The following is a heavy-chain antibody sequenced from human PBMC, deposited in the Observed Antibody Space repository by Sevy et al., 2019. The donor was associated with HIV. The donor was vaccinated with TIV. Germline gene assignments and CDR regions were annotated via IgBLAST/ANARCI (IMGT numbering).Heavy chain of an antibody. Sequence: GGSLRLSCAASGFTLSSYWMSWVRQAPGKGLEWVANIKQDGSEKYYVDSVKGRFTISRDNAKNSLYLEMNSLRAEDTAVYYCARDGSASWAWGSYRYRWGQGTLVTVSS. D-gene: IGHD3-16*02. CDR1: GFTLSSYW. J-gene: IGHJ4*02. CDR3: ARDGSASWAWGSYRYR. V-gene: IGHV3-7*03. CDR2: IKQDGSEK.